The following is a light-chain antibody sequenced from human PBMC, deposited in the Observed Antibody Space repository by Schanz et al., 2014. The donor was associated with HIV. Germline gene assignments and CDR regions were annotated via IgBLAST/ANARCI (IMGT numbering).Light chain of an antibody. Sequence: DIQMTQSPSSLSASVGDRVTITCRASQGIRNDLGWYQQKPGKAPQLLIYQASILESGVPSRFSGSGSGTQFSLTSSSLQPDDFATYYCQQYDTYAWTFGQGTTVEI. CDR1: QGIRND. V-gene: IGKV1-17*01. CDR2: QAS. CDR3: QQYDTYAWT. J-gene: IGKJ1*01.